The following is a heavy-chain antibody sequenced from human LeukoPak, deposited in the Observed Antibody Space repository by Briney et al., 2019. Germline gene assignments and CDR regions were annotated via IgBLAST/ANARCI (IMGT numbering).Heavy chain of an antibody. J-gene: IGHJ4*02. D-gene: IGHD3-10*01. V-gene: IGHV4-34*01. CDR3: AAVPESYYTVYYFNY. Sequence: SETLSLTCAVYGGSFSGYYWSWIRQPPGKGLEWIGEINHSGSTNYNPSLKSRVTISVDTSKNQFSLKLSSVTAADTAVYYCAAVPESYYTVYYFNYWGQGTLVTVSS. CDR2: INHSGST. CDR1: GGSFSGYY.